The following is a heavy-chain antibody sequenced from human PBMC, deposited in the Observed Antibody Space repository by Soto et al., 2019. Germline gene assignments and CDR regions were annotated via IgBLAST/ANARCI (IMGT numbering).Heavy chain of an antibody. V-gene: IGHV1-69*06. CDR2: IIPIFGTA. CDR3: ARLESAAGTIDY. D-gene: IGHD6-13*01. Sequence: SVKVSCKASGGTFGSYAISWVRQAPGQGLEWMGGIIPIFGTANYAQKFQGRVTITADKSTSTAYMELSSLRSEDTAVYYCARLESAAGTIDYWGQGTLVTVSS. J-gene: IGHJ4*02. CDR1: GGTFGSYA.